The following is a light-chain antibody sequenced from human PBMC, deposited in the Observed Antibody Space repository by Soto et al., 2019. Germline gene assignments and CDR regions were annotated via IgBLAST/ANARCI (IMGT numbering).Light chain of an antibody. CDR3: QHYKSYPWT. CDR2: KAS. Sequence: DIQMTQSPSTLSASVGDRVTITCRASQSIDRWLAWYQQKPGKAPKLLMYKASSLESGVPSKFSGSGSETEFTLTISSLQPDDFATYYCQHYKSYPWTFGRGTKVDIK. CDR1: QSIDRW. V-gene: IGKV1-5*03. J-gene: IGKJ1*01.